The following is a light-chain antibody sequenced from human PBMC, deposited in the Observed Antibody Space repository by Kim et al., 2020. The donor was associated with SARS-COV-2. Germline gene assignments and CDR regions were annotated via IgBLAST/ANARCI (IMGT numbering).Light chain of an antibody. CDR1: QSISIF. Sequence: SLPPGDTSTLSGRASQSISIFLGWYQQKPGQAPRLLIYDASNRATGVPARFSGSGSGTDFTLTISSLEPEDSAVYYCLQRSNWLTFGGGTKVDIK. CDR2: DAS. J-gene: IGKJ4*01. CDR3: LQRSNWLT. V-gene: IGKV3-11*01.